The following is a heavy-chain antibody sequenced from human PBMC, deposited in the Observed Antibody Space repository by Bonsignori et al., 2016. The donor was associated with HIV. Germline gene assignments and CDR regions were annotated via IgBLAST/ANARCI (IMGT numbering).Heavy chain of an antibody. J-gene: IGHJ4*02. Sequence: VRQAPGKGLVWVSRINSDGSSTNYADSVKGRFTISRDNAKNTVHLQLNNLRAEDTAVYYCARGGTYSYGPFDSWGQGTLVTVSS. CDR3: ARGGTYSYGPFDS. D-gene: IGHD3-16*02. V-gene: IGHV3-74*01. CDR2: INSDGSST.